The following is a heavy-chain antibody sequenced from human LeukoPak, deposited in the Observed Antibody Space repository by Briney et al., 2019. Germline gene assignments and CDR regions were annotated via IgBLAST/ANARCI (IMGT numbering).Heavy chain of an antibody. CDR1: GGSIISCS. V-gene: IGHV4-4*07. J-gene: IGHJ4*02. CDR2: IHTSGST. CDR3: ARDASCYYDGSGYYLGY. Sequence: SETLSLTCIVSGGSIISCSWNWIRQPAGKGLEWIGRIHTSGSTNYNPSLKSRVTMSVDTSKNQFSLKLSSVTAADTAVYYCARDASCYYDGSGYYLGYWGQGTLVTVSS. D-gene: IGHD3-22*01.